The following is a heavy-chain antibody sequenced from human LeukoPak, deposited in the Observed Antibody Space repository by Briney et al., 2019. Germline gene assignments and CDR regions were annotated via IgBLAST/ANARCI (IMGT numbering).Heavy chain of an antibody. J-gene: IGHJ5*02. V-gene: IGHV3-74*01. CDR2: INSDGSSR. Sequence: GGSLRLSCAASGFTFISYWMHWVRQAPGKGLVWVSRINSDGSSRSYADSVKGRFTIYSDNAKNTVYMQMNSLRAEDTAVYYCARGDGGSRHSWGQGTLVTVSS. D-gene: IGHD3-10*01. CDR1: GFTFISYW. CDR3: ARGDGGSRHS.